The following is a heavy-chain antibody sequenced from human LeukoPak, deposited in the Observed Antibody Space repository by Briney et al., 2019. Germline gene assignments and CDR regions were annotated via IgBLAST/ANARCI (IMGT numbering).Heavy chain of an antibody. V-gene: IGHV1-46*01. D-gene: IGHD6-6*01. CDR3: SINDLAPRPFDY. CDR2: INPSGGGT. J-gene: IGHJ4*02. CDR1: GYTFTSYY. Sequence: ASVKVSCKASGYTFTSYYMHWVRQAPGQGLEWMGIINPSGGGTSYAQKFQGRVTMTRDTSTSTVYMELSSLRSEDTAVYYCSINDLAPRPFDYWGQGTLVTVSS.